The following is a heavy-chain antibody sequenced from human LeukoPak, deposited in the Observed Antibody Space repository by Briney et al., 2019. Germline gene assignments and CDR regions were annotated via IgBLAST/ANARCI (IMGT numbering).Heavy chain of an antibody. J-gene: IGHJ4*02. D-gene: IGHD3-16*01. V-gene: IGHV3-23*01. Sequence: GGSLRLSCVASGFTFSSYGMSWVRQAPGKGLEWVSAMSGSDDSTYYADSVRGRFTISRDVSKNTLFLQMNSLRAEDTALYYCTKAKYYHFDYWGQGTLVTVSS. CDR1: GFTFSSYG. CDR3: TKAKYYHFDY. CDR2: MSGSDDST.